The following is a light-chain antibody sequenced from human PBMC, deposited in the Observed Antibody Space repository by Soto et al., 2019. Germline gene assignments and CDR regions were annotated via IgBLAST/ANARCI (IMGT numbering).Light chain of an antibody. CDR3: QQGDSFPFT. CDR1: QDISTW. J-gene: IGKJ4*01. V-gene: IGKV1-12*01. CDR2: AAS. Sequence: DIQMTQSPSSVSASVGDRVTITCRASQDISTWVAWYQQKPGKAPKLLISAASTLQSGVPRRFSGSGSGTDFTLIISSLQPGDFATYFCQQGDSFPFTFGGGTKVQIK.